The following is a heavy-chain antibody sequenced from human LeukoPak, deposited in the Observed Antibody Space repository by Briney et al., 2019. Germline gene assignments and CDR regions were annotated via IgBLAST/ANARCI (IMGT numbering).Heavy chain of an antibody. CDR3: ARVRMGATVSNYYYYYMDV. Sequence: GGSLRLSCAASGFSFSSYTMHWVHQAPGKGREYVSAIISHGGNTHYTNSVKGRFTISRDNSQNTLYLQMGSLRPDDMAVYHCARVRMGATVSNYYYYYMDVWGKGTTVTVSS. V-gene: IGHV3-64*01. CDR1: GFSFSSYT. J-gene: IGHJ6*03. D-gene: IGHD1-26*01. CDR2: IISHGGNT.